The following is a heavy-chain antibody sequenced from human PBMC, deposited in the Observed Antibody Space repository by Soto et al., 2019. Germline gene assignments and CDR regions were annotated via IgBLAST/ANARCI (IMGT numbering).Heavy chain of an antibody. V-gene: IGHV1-69*01. Sequence: QVQLVQSGTEVKKPGSSVKVSCKASGGTFSTYTMTWVRQAPGQGLEWMGGIIPLFGTANYAQKFQGRVTITADESTSTVYMELNSLRSDDTAVYYCARGRSVAGKKFDYWGQGTLVTVS. D-gene: IGHD6-19*01. CDR3: ARGRSVAGKKFDY. CDR1: GGTFSTYT. J-gene: IGHJ4*02. CDR2: IIPLFGTA.